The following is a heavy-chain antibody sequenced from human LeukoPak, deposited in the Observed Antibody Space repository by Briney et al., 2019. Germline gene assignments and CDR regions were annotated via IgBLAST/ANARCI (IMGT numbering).Heavy chain of an antibody. CDR3: ARDRGLWFGELENWFDP. V-gene: IGHV1-69-2*01. Sequence: GASVKVSCKASGYTFTDYYMHWVQQAPGKGLEWMGRVDPEDGETIYAEKFQGRVTMTTDTSTSTAYMELRSLRSDDTAVYYCARDRGLWFGELENWFDPWGQGTLVTVSS. CDR2: VDPEDGET. D-gene: IGHD3-10*01. J-gene: IGHJ5*02. CDR1: GYTFTDYY.